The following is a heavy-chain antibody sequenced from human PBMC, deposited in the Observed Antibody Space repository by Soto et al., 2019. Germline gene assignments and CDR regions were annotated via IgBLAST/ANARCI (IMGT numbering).Heavy chain of an antibody. CDR3: ARGRTPIDY. CDR2: ISAYNGNT. V-gene: IGHV1-18*01. Sequence: QVHLVQSGAEVKKPGASVKVSCTASGYTFTNFGISWVRQAPGQGLEWMGWISAYNGNTNYAQKFRGRVTMTTDTSTRTAFMYLRSLRSDDTAVYYCARGRTPIDYWGQGTLVTVSS. J-gene: IGHJ4*02. CDR1: GYTFTNFG.